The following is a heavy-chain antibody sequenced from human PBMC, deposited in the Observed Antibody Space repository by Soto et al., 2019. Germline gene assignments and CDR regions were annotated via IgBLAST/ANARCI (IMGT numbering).Heavy chain of an antibody. J-gene: IGHJ4*02. V-gene: IGHV3-64D*06. CDR3: VKERGASIVNFDY. CDR2: ISYHGETT. CDR1: GFTFSGYS. D-gene: IGHD3-10*01. Sequence: GGSLRLSCSGSGFTFSGYSMLWVRQAPGKGLEFVSAISYHGETTHYADSVKGRFTVSRDNSKNTLYLQMSSLQPADTAVYYCVKERGASIVNFDYWGQGTLVTV.